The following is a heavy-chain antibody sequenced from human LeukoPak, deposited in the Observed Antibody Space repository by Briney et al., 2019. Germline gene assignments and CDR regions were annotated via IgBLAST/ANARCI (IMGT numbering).Heavy chain of an antibody. CDR3: APSRDVSFGGTPTSFFDS. Sequence: SETLSLTCTVSGGTFNGGAYYWAWIRQSPGKTLEWIGNIFYGGTTGTNYYNPSLRSRLTLSLETSKNQFSLQLAPVTAADSSMYYCAPSRDVSFGGTPTSFFDSWGQGSLVTVSS. D-gene: IGHD3-10*01. CDR1: GGTFNGGAYY. V-gene: IGHV4-39*01. J-gene: IGHJ4*02. CDR2: IFYGGTTGTN.